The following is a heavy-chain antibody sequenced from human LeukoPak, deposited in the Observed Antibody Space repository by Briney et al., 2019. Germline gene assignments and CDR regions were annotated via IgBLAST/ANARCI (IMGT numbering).Heavy chain of an antibody. CDR3: AKIYGTFDY. CDR2: ISYDGSNK. D-gene: IGHD4-17*01. Sequence: PGGSLRLSCAASGFTFSSYGMHWVRQAPGKGLEWVAVISYDGSNKYYADSVKGRFTISRDNSKNTLYLQMNGLRAEDTAVYYCAKIYGTFDYWGQGTLVTVSS. J-gene: IGHJ4*02. V-gene: IGHV3-30*18. CDR1: GFTFSSYG.